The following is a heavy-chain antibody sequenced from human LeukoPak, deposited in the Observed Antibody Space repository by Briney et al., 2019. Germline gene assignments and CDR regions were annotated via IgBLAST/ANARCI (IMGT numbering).Heavy chain of an antibody. CDR3: ARKRRYSSSWYLAGQSNWFDP. J-gene: IGHJ5*02. D-gene: IGHD6-13*01. Sequence: PSETLSLTCAVYGGSFSGYYWSWIRQPPGKGLEWIGEINHSGSTNYNPSLKSRVTISVDTSKNQFSLKLSSVTAADTAVYYCARKRRYSSSWYLAGQSNWFDPWGQGTLVTVSS. CDR1: GGSFSGYY. V-gene: IGHV4-34*01. CDR2: INHSGST.